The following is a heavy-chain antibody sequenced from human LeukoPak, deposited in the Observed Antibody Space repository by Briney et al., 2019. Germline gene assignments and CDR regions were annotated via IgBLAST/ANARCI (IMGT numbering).Heavy chain of an antibody. CDR3: ARDAYYGSGKFDY. D-gene: IGHD3-10*01. J-gene: IGHJ4*02. V-gene: IGHV3-33*01. Sequence: GGFLRLSCAAPGVTFSSYGMHWVRQAPCKGLEWVVVIWYDGSNKYYADSVKGRFTISRDNSKNTLYLQMNSLRAEDTAVYYCARDAYYGSGKFDYWGQGTLVTVSS. CDR2: IWYDGSNK. CDR1: GVTFSSYG.